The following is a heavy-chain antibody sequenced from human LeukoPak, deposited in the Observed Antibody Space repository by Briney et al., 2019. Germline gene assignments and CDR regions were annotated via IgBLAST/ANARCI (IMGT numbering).Heavy chain of an antibody. CDR1: GFTFSSYW. V-gene: IGHV3-7*01. Sequence: GDSLRLSCAPSGFTFSSYWMNCVRQAPGEGLEWVANIKKEGSERYYVDSVKGRLTISRDNTKKSLYLQMNTLRAEDTAVYYCARDLAGPPQEAFDIWGQGTMVTVSS. CDR2: IKKEGSER. J-gene: IGHJ3*02. CDR3: ARDLAGPPQEAFDI.